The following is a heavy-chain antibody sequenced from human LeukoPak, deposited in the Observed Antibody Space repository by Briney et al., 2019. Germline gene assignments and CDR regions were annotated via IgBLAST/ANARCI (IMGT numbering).Heavy chain of an antibody. J-gene: IGHJ5*01. CDR1: GFTFNNYA. CDR2: INHSGST. V-gene: IGHV4-34*01. D-gene: IGHD6-19*01. Sequence: GSLRLSCAASGFTFNNYAMSWVRQPPGKGLEWIGEINHSGSTNYNPSLKSRVTISVDTSKNQFSLKLSSVTAADTAVYYCARAGYSSGWFDYWGQGTLVTVSS. CDR3: ARAGYSSGWFDY.